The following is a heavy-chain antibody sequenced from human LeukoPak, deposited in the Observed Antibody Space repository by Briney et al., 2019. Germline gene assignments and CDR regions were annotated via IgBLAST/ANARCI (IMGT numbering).Heavy chain of an antibody. CDR2: ISGSGGST. Sequence: GGSLRLSCAASGFTFSDYYMSWIRQAPGKGLEWVSAISGSGGSTYYADSVKGRFTISRDNSKNTLYLQMNSLRAEDTAVYYCAKQRITMVRGVILFDYWGQGTLVTVSS. CDR1: GFTFSDYY. D-gene: IGHD3-10*01. CDR3: AKQRITMVRGVILFDY. V-gene: IGHV3-23*01. J-gene: IGHJ4*02.